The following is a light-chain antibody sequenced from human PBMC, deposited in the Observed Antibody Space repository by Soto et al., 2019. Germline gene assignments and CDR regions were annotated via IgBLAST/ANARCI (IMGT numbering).Light chain of an antibody. CDR2: GAF. J-gene: IGKJ5*01. CDR1: QSVSSY. V-gene: IGKV3-15*01. Sequence: EIVLTQSPGTLSLSPGERATLSCRASQSVSSYLAWYQQKPGQAPSLLIYGAFTRATGIPTRFSGTGSGTEFTLTISSLQSEDFAVYYCQQYNNWPPITFGQGTRLEIK. CDR3: QQYNNWPPIT.